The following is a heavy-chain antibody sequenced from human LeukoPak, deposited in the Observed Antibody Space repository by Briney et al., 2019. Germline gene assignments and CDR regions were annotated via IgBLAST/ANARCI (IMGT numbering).Heavy chain of an antibody. CDR1: GFTFSSYA. CDR3: ARSSLGLAEIDY. D-gene: IGHD6-19*01. Sequence: GGSLRLSCAASGFTFSSYAMHWVRQAPGKGLEWVAITPYDGSNKNYADSEKGRFTISRDNSKNTLYLQMNSLRAEDTAVYYCARSSLGLAEIDYWGQGTLVTVSS. J-gene: IGHJ4*02. CDR2: TPYDGSNK. V-gene: IGHV3-30-3*01.